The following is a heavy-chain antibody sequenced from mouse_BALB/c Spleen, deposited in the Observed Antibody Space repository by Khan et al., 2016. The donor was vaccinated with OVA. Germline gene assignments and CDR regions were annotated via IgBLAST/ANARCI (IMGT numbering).Heavy chain of an antibody. V-gene: IGHV4-2*02. CDR2: INPGSSTI. D-gene: IGHD2-1*01. CDR3: ARLGWYGYFDA. CDR1: GFDFSKYW. J-gene: IGHJ2*01. Sequence: EVELVESGGGLVQPGGSLILSCAASGFDFSKYWMSWARQAPGKGQEWIGEINPGSSTINYTPSLKDKFIISRDNAKNTLYLQMSKVRSEDTALYYCARLGWYGYFDAWGQGTTLTVSS.